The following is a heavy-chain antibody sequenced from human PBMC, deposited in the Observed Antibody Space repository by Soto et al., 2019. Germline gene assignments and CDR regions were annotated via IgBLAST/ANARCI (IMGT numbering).Heavy chain of an antibody. D-gene: IGHD4-4*01. CDR2: ISYDGSNK. J-gene: IGHJ6*03. V-gene: IGHV3-30*18. CDR3: AKDGSTVTTPLYYMDV. CDR1: GFTFSSYG. Sequence: QVQLVESGGGVVQPGRSLRLSCAASGFTFSSYGMQWVRQAPGKGLEWVAVISYDGSNKYYADSVKGRFTISRDNSKNTLYLQMNSLRAEDTAVYYCAKDGSTVTTPLYYMDVWGKGTTVTVSS.